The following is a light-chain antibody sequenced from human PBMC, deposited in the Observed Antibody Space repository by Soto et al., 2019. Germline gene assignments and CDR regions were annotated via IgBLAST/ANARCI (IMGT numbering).Light chain of an antibody. J-gene: IGKJ2*01. CDR1: QSVSSHC. Sequence: EIVLTQSPGTLSLSPGERATLSCRASQSVSSHCLAWYQQKPSQAPRLLIYRASSRATGIPDRFSGSGSGTDFTLTVSRLEPEDFAVFYCQQFDASPYTFGQGTKLEIK. CDR2: RAS. V-gene: IGKV3-20*01. CDR3: QQFDASPYT.